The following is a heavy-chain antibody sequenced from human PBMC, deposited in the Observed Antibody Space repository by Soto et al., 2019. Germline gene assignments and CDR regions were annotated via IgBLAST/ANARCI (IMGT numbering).Heavy chain of an antibody. Sequence: EVQLVESGGGLVKPGGSLRLSCAASGFTFSNAWMSWVHQAPGKGLEWVGRIKSKTDGGTTDYAAPVKGRFTISRDDSKNTLYLQMNSLKTEDTAVYYCTTGSSSGPTGYWGQGTLVTVSS. CDR1: GFTFSNAW. CDR3: TTGSSSGPTGY. CDR2: IKSKTDGGTT. J-gene: IGHJ4*02. V-gene: IGHV3-15*01. D-gene: IGHD3-22*01.